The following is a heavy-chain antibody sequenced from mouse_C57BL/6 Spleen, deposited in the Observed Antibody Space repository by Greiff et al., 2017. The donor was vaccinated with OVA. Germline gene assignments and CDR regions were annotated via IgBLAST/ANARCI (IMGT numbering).Heavy chain of an antibody. Sequence: EVKVEESGGGLVKPGGSLKLSCAASGFTFSDYGMHWVRQAPEKGLEWVAYISSGSSTIYYADTVKGRFTISRDNAKNTLFLQMTSLRSEDTAMYYCASDGYYDAMDYWGQGTSVTVSS. CDR3: ASDGYYDAMDY. CDR2: ISSGSSTI. D-gene: IGHD2-3*01. V-gene: IGHV5-17*01. CDR1: GFTFSDYG. J-gene: IGHJ4*01.